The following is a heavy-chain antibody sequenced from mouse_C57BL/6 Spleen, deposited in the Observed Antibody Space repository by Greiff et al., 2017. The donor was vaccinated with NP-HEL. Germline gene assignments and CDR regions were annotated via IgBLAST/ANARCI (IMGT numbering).Heavy chain of an antibody. J-gene: IGHJ2*01. CDR1: GYAFSSYW. V-gene: IGHV1-80*01. D-gene: IGHD2-4*01. CDR3: ARYYYDYEGHLYFDY. CDR2: IYPGDGDT. Sequence: QVQLQQSGAELVKPGASVKISCKASGYAFSSYWMNWVKQRPGKGLEWIGQIYPGDGDTNYNGKFKGKATLTADKSSSTAYMQLSSLTSEDSAVYFCARYYYDYEGHLYFDYWGQGTTLTVSS.